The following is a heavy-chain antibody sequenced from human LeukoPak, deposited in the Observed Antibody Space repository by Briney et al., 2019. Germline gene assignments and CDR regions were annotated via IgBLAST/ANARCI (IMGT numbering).Heavy chain of an antibody. J-gene: IGHJ6*02. CDR2: ISWNSGSI. CDR3: AKAGREGYCSSTSCYAHYYGMDV. D-gene: IGHD2-2*01. V-gene: IGHV3-9*01. Sequence: GGSLRLSCAASGFTFDDYAMHWVRQAPGKGLEWVSGISWNSGSIGYADSVKGRFTISRDNAKNSLYLQMNSLRAEDTALYYCAKAGREGYCSSTSCYAHYYGMDVWGQGTTVTVSS. CDR1: GFTFDDYA.